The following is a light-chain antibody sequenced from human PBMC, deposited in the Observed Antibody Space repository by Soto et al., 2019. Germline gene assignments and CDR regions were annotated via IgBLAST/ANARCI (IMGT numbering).Light chain of an antibody. V-gene: IGKV2-30*02. Sequence: DVVMTQSPLSLPVILGQPASISCRSTQSLVHSDGNTHLNWFQQRPGQSPRRLICKVSNRDSGVPDRFSGSASGTDFTLKISRVEAEDVGVYYCMQGTHWPYTFGQGTKLEIK. CDR2: KVS. CDR3: MQGTHWPYT. J-gene: IGKJ2*01. CDR1: QSLVHSDGNTH.